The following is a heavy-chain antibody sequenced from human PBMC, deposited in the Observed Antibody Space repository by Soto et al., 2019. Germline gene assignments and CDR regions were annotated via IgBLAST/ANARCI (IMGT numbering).Heavy chain of an antibody. V-gene: IGHV3-23*01. J-gene: IGHJ3*02. CDR1: GFIFGNYM. Sequence: EVQLLESGGGLVQPGESLRLSCAFSGFIFGNYMMTWVRQAPGKGLEWVSTIRDGGESTYYADSVKGRFTISRDNSKNTLYLQMDSLGVENTAVYYCAPHVHCSGGGCPYDAFDIRCQGTMVTVSS. D-gene: IGHD2-15*01. CDR3: APHVHCSGGGCPYDAFDI. CDR2: IRDGGEST.